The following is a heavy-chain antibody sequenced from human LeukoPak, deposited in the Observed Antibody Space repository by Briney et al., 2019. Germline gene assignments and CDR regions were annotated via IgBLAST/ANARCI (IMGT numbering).Heavy chain of an antibody. V-gene: IGHV4-59*01. Sequence: SETLSLTCTVSGGSISGYYWGWIRQPPGKGLEWIGFIYHSESTKNNPSLKSRVTISVDTSKNQFSLKLNSVTAADTAVYYCARRARIAATLLETNYYYYMDVWGKGTTVTVSS. CDR1: GGSISGYY. CDR2: IYHSEST. D-gene: IGHD6-6*01. J-gene: IGHJ6*03. CDR3: ARRARIAATLLETNYYYYMDV.